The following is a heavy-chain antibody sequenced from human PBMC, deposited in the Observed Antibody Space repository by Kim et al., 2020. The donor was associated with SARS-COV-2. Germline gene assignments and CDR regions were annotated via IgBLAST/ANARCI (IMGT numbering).Heavy chain of an antibody. CDR3: ARDYYGSEPYYFDY. V-gene: IGHV4-59*01. Sequence: PTLTSRVTISVDTSQNQFSLKLGSVTAADTAVYYCARDYYGSEPYYFDYWGQGTLVTVSS. D-gene: IGHD3-10*01. J-gene: IGHJ4*02.